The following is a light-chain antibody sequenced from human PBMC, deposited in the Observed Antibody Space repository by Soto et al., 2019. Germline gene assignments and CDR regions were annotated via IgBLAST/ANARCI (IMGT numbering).Light chain of an antibody. V-gene: IGLV1-44*01. CDR2: SDN. J-gene: IGLJ2*01. CDR1: NSNIGSNS. Sequence: QSVLTQPPSASGTPGQRVTISCSGSNSNIGSNSVNWYQQLPGTAPKLLIFSDNQRPSGVPDRFSGFKSGTSVSLAISGLQSEDEADYYCSAWDDSLNGPVFGGGTKLTVL. CDR3: SAWDDSLNGPV.